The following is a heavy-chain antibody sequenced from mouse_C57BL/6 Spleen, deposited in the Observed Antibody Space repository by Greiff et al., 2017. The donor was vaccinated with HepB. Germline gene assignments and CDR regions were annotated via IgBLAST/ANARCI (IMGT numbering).Heavy chain of an antibody. J-gene: IGHJ2*01. Sequence: QVQLKQPGAELVKPGASVKLSCKASGYTFTSYWMQWVKQRPGQGLEWIGEIDPSDSYTNYNQKFKGKATLTVDTSSSTAYMQLSSLTSEDSAVYYCARGITTVVAPDYWGQGTTLTVSS. CDR3: ARGITTVVAPDY. D-gene: IGHD1-1*01. CDR1: GYTFTSYW. CDR2: IDPSDSYT. V-gene: IGHV1-50*01.